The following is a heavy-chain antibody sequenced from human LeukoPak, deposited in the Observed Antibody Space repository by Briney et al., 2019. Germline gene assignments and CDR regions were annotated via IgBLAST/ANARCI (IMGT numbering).Heavy chain of an antibody. V-gene: IGHV4-38-2*02. J-gene: IGHJ6*04. CDR1: GYSISGGYY. CDR3: ARDNHDILTGWFNYYYGMDV. Sequence: SETLSLTSAVSGYSISGGYYGGRARRPPGKGMGWIGSIFHTGSTDYNPSLKSRVTISVDTSKNQFSLKLSSVTAADTAVYYCARDNHDILTGWFNYYYGMDVWGKGTTVTVSS. CDR2: IFHTGST. D-gene: IGHD3-9*01.